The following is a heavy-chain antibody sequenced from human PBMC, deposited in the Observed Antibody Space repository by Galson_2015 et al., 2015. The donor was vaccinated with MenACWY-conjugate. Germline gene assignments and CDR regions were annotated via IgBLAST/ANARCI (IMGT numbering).Heavy chain of an antibody. D-gene: IGHD1-14*01. CDR1: GFTFSSYW. V-gene: IGHV3-7*03. J-gene: IGHJ2*01. CDR2: IKQDGREK. Sequence: SLRLSCAASGFTFSSYWMSWVRQAPGKGLEWVANIKQDGREKYYVDSVKGRFIISRDNANNSLYLQVNDLRADDTAVYYCARGETAYWYFGLWGRGSLATVSS. CDR3: ARGETAYWYFGL.